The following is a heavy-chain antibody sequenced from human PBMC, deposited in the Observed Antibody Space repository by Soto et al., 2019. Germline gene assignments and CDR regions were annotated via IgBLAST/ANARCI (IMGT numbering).Heavy chain of an antibody. CDR1: GYTFTDYF. J-gene: IGHJ5*02. CDR2: INPKSRGT. V-gene: IGHV1-2*02. Sequence: SSVKVSCKASGYTFTDYFIHWVRQAPGQGFEWMGLINPKSRGTTYAQKFQGRVTMTRDTSNSTAYMELRGLRSDDTAIYYCARVTLKAGNWFDPWGQGTLVTVSS. CDR3: ARVTLKAGNWFDP.